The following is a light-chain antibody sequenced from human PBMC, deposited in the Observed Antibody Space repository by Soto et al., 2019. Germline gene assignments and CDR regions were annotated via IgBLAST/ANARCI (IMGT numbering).Light chain of an antibody. CDR1: QGISDY. J-gene: IGKJ1*01. CDR2: DTS. Sequence: DIQMTQSPSSLSASVGDRVTITCRASQGISDYLAWYQQKPVQAPSLLLYDTSTTATGVTDRFSGSGSGTDFALTISRVEPEDFALYFCQQYGSSPGTFGQGNKVEI. V-gene: IGKV1-NL1*01. CDR3: QQYGSSPGT.